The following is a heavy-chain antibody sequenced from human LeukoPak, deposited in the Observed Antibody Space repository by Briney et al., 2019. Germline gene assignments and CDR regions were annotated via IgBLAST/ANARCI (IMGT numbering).Heavy chain of an antibody. V-gene: IGHV3-13*01. J-gene: IGHJ6*03. CDR2: IGTAGDT. CDR3: ARGRPTWYMDV. Sequence: GGSLRLSCAASGFTFSSYDMHWVRQATGKGLEWVSAIGTAGDTYYPDSVKGRFTISRENVKNSLYLQMNSLRAGDTAVYYCARGRPTWYMDVWGKGTTVTISS. CDR1: GFTFSSYD.